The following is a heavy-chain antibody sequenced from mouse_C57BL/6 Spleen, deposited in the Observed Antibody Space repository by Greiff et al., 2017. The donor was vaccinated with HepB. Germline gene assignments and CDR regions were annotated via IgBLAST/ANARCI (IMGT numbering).Heavy chain of an antibody. CDR2: ISYDGSN. V-gene: IGHV3-6*01. CDR1: GYSITSGYY. CDR3: ARDRYGSSLGVFAY. D-gene: IGHD1-1*01. Sequence: DVKLQESGPGLVKPSQSLSLTCSVTGYSITSGYYWNWIRQFPGNKLEWMGYISYDGSNNYNPSLKNRSPITRDTSKNQLFLKLNSVTTEDTATYYCARDRYGSSLGVFAYWGQGTLVTVSA. J-gene: IGHJ3*01.